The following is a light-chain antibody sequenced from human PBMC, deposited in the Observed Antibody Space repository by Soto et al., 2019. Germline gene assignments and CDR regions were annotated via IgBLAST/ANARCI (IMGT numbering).Light chain of an antibody. CDR3: AAWDDSMSGSYV. J-gene: IGLJ1*01. CDR1: SSNIGSNY. V-gene: IGLV1-47*01. Sequence: QSALTQPPSASGTPGHRVSISCSGSSSNIGSNYVYWFQQLPGTAPKLLMYRNNKRPSGVPDRFSGSKSGTSASLAISGLRSEDEADYYCAAWDDSMSGSYVFGTGTKVTVL. CDR2: RNN.